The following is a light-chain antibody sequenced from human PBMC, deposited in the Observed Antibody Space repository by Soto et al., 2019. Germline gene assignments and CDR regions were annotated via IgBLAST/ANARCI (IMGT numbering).Light chain of an antibody. CDR1: SSDVGDYNY. CDR2: EVS. V-gene: IGLV2-14*01. Sequence: QSALTQPASVSGSPGQSITISCTGTSSDVGDYNYVSWYQQHPGKAPKLMIYEVSNRPSGVSNRFSGSKSGNTASLTISWLQAEDEADYYCSSYTSSNTWVFGGGTKLTVL. J-gene: IGLJ3*02. CDR3: SSYTSSNTWV.